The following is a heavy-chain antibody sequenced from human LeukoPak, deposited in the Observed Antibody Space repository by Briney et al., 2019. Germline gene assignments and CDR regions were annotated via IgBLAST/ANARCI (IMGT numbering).Heavy chain of an antibody. CDR1: GGSISSGSYY. Sequence: PSETLSLTCTVSGGSISSGSYYWSWIRQPAGKGLEWIGYMYYSGYTNYNPSLKSRVTISVDTSKRQFALKLSSVTAADTAVYYCASLLIYSGTFGGYFHHWGQGTLVTVPS. D-gene: IGHD1-26*01. V-gene: IGHV4-61*10. CDR2: MYYSGYT. CDR3: ASLLIYSGTFGGYFHH. J-gene: IGHJ1*01.